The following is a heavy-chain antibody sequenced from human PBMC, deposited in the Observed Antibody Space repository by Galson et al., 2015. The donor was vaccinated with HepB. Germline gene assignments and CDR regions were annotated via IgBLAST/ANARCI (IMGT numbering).Heavy chain of an antibody. CDR3: ARESKGVIVYY. CDR2: MNPNSGNT. D-gene: IGHD3-16*02. V-gene: IGHV1-8*02. CDR1: GGTFSSYA. Sequence: SVKVSCKASGGTFSSYAISWVRQAPGQGLEWMGWMNPNSGNTGYAQKFQGRVTMTRNTSISTAYMELSSLRSEDTAVYYCARESKGVIVYYWGQGTLVTVSS. J-gene: IGHJ4*02.